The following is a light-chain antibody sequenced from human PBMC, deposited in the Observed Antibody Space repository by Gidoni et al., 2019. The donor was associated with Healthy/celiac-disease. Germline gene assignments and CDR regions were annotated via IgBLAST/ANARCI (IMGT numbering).Light chain of an antibody. CDR3: AAWDDSLNGHVV. J-gene: IGLJ2*01. CDR2: SNN. CDR1: SSNIGSNT. V-gene: IGLV1-44*01. Sequence: QSVLTQPPSASGTPGQRVTISCSGSSSNIGSNTVNWYQQLPGTAPKLLIYSNNQRPAGVPDRFSGSKSGTSASLAISGLQSEDEADYYCAAWDDSLNGHVVFGGGTKLXVX.